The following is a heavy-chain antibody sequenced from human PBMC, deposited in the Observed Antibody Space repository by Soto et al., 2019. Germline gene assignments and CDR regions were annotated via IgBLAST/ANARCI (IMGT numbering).Heavy chain of an antibody. D-gene: IGHD7-27*01. V-gene: IGHV1-69*12. Sequence: QVQLVQSGAEVKKPGSSVKVSCKASGGTFSSYAISWVRQAPGQGLEWMGGIIPIFGTANYAQKFQGRVTSTADEATGTANMELSRLRSEDTAVYYCAREGLGMGAFDIWGQGTMVTVSS. CDR1: GGTFSSYA. CDR2: IIPIFGTA. CDR3: AREGLGMGAFDI. J-gene: IGHJ3*02.